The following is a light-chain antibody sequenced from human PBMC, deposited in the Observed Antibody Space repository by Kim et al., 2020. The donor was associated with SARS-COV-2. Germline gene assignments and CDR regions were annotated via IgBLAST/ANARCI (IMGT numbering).Light chain of an antibody. V-gene: IGLV2-14*03. CDR3: SSYTSSSSRV. Sequence: GQSITLSCAGTSSDVGGYDYVSWYQQHPGKVPKLMIYDVTNRPSGVSNRFSGSKSGNTASLTISGLQAEDEADYYCSSYTSSSSRVFGGGTQLTVL. CDR1: SSDVGGYDY. J-gene: IGLJ3*02. CDR2: DVT.